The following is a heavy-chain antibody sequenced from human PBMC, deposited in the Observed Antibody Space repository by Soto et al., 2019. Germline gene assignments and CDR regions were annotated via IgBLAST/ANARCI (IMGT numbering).Heavy chain of an antibody. CDR2: IIPIFGTA. Sequence: ASVKVSCKASGGTFSSYAISWVRQAPGQGLEWMGGIIPIFGTANYAQKFQGRVTITADESTSTAYMELSSLRSEDTAVYYCARIYCGGDCYTRSYYYYGMDVWGQGTTVTVSS. CDR1: GGTFSSYA. D-gene: IGHD2-21*02. J-gene: IGHJ6*02. CDR3: ARIYCGGDCYTRSYYYYGMDV. V-gene: IGHV1-69*13.